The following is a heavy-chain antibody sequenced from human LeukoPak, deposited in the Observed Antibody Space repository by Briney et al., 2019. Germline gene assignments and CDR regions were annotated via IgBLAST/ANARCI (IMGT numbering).Heavy chain of an antibody. CDR2: ITASSGTI. D-gene: IGHD5-24*01. CDR3: VRDGDVYNFDH. V-gene: IGHV3-48*04. CDR1: GFSISRSS. Sequence: GGSLRLSCAASGFSISRSSMNWVRQAPGKGLEWVSYITASSGTIYYGDSAKGRLAISRDNAKNSLYLQMNSLRVEDTAVYYCVRDGDVYNFDHWGQGTLVTVSS. J-gene: IGHJ4*02.